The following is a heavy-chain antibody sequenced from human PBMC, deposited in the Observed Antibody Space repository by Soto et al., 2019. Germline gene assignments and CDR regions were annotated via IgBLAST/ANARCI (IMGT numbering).Heavy chain of an antibody. Sequence: SETLSLTCAVYGGSFSGYYWSWIRQPPGKGLEWIGEINHSGSTNYNPSLKSRVTISVDTSKNQFSLKLSSVTAADTAVYYCATRYCSGGSCYYFDYWGQGTLVTVSS. CDR3: ATRYCSGGSCYYFDY. D-gene: IGHD2-15*01. CDR2: INHSGST. V-gene: IGHV4-34*01. CDR1: GGSFSGYY. J-gene: IGHJ4*02.